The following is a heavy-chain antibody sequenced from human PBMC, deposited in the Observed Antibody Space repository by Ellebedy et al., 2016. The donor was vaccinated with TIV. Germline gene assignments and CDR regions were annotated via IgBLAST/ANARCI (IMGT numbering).Heavy chain of an antibody. D-gene: IGHD6-13*01. CDR3: MRLGINSRSWV. V-gene: IGHV4-39*01. J-gene: IGHJ4*02. CDR1: GDSISSPTYY. Sequence: MPSETLSLTCFVSGDSISSPTYYRGWIRQPPGKGLEWIGIISRSGNSFYNPSHKSRFTISVDSSKTQFSLKLSAVTAADPAVYYCMRLGINSRSWVWGQGTLVSVSS. CDR2: ISRSGNS.